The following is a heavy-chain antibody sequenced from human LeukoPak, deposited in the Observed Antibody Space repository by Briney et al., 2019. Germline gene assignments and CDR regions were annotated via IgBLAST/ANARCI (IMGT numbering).Heavy chain of an antibody. Sequence: SETLSLTCTVSGGSISSYYWSWIRQPPGKGLGWIGYIYYSGSTNYNPSLKSRVTISVDTSKNQFSLKLSSVTAADTAVYYCARDTRYYGMDVWGQGTTVTVSS. CDR3: ARDTRYYGMDV. CDR1: GGSISSYY. J-gene: IGHJ6*02. V-gene: IGHV4-59*01. CDR2: IYYSGST. D-gene: IGHD1-26*01.